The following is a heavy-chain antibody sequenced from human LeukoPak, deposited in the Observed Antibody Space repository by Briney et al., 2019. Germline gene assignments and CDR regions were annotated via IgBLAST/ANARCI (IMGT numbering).Heavy chain of an antibody. J-gene: IGHJ4*02. CDR1: GFTFSSYA. Sequence: TGGSLRLSCAASGFTFSSYAMSWVRQAPGKGLEWVSAISGSGGSTYYADSVKGRFTISRDNSKNTLYLQMNSLRAEDTAVYSCAKWGSSGWYSYYFDYWGQGTLVTVSS. V-gene: IGHV3-23*01. CDR3: AKWGSSGWYSYYFDY. CDR2: ISGSGGST. D-gene: IGHD6-19*01.